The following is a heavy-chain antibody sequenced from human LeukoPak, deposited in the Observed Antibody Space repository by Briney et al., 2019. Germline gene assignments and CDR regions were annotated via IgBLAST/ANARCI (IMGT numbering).Heavy chain of an antibody. J-gene: IGHJ4*02. CDR2: ISQDGGIE. D-gene: IGHD3-22*01. V-gene: IGHV3-30*18. CDR3: AKGYYDSDS. CDR1: GFTFSSYG. Sequence: PGRSLRLSCAASGFTFSSYGMHWVRQAPGKGLEWVAVISQDGGIEYYAESVKGRFTISRDNYKNTLSLQMNSLRAEDTAVYYCAKGYYDSDSWGQGTLVTVSS.